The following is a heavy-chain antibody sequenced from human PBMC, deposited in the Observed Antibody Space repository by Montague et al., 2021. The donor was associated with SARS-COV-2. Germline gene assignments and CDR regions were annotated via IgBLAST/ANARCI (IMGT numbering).Heavy chain of an antibody. Sequence: YYYAVXVKSRILIIPNTSENQFSLQLNSVTPEDTAVYYCARRGQQLDFDYWGQGTLVTVSS. V-gene: IGHV6-1*01. CDR2: Y. J-gene: IGHJ4*02. D-gene: IGHD6-13*01. CDR3: ARRGQQLDFDY.